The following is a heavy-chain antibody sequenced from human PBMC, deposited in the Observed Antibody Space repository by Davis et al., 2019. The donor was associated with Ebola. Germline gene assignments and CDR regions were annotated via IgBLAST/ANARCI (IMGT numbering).Heavy chain of an antibody. J-gene: IGHJ3*02. CDR2: IYYSGST. V-gene: IGHV4-31*03. Sequence: SETLSLTCTVSGGSVNSGSYYWSWIRQPPGKGLEWIGYIYYSGSTYYNPSLKSRVTISVDTSKNQFSLKLSSVTAADTAVYYCAREIQLWFNAFDIWGQGTMVTVSS. D-gene: IGHD5-18*01. CDR3: AREIQLWFNAFDI. CDR1: GGSVNSGSYY.